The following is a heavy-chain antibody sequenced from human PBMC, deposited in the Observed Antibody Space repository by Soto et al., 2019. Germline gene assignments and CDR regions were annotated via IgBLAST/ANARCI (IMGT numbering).Heavy chain of an antibody. V-gene: IGHV3-9*02. CDR3: VRDNNWSFDY. CDR1: GFPTNDRA. Sequence: GGSLRLSCTTSGFPTNDRAMHWIRQAPGKGLEWVSGIYWKSERIDYADSVQGRFTISRDNARNRLYLQMNSLRDEDTAIYYCVRDNNWSFDYWGQGILVTVSS. CDR2: IYWKSERI. D-gene: IGHD1-1*01. J-gene: IGHJ4*02.